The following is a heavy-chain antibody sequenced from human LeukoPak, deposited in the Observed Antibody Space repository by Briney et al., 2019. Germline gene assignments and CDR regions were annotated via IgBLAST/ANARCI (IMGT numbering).Heavy chain of an antibody. Sequence: SETLSLTCSVSGGSISIYYWSWIRQPPGKGLEWIGYISYSGTADYNPSLKSRVTMSVDTSKNQFSLKVNSVTAADTAVYYCARVYDSGSQAYFYYMDVWGKGTTVTISS. CDR2: ISYSGTA. V-gene: IGHV4-59*01. D-gene: IGHD3-10*01. CDR1: GGSISIYY. CDR3: ARVYDSGSQAYFYYMDV. J-gene: IGHJ6*03.